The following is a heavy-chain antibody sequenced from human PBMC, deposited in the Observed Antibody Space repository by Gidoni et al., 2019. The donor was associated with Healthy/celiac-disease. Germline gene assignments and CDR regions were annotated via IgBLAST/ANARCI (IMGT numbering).Heavy chain of an antibody. CDR1: GFTFSSYA. J-gene: IGHJ4*02. V-gene: IGHV3-23*01. CDR3: ALPLDY. Sequence: EVQLLESGGGLVQPGGCRSLSCAASGFTFSSYAMSWGRPAPGKGLEWVAAISGSGGSTYYADSVKGRFTSSRDNSKNTLYLQRNSLRAEDTAVYYCALPLDYWGQGTLVTVSS. CDR2: ISGSGGST.